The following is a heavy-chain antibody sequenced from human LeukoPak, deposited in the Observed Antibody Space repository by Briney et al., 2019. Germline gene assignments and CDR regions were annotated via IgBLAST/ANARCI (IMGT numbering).Heavy chain of an antibody. V-gene: IGHV5-51*01. J-gene: IGHJ6*02. CDR3: ARSPTTVTNYYYGMDV. CDR1: GYSFTSYW. Sequence: GESLKISCKGSGYSFTSYWIGWVRQMPGKGLEWMGIIYPGDSDTRYSPSFQGQVTISADKSISTAYLQWGSLKASDTAMYYCARSPTTVTNYYYGMDVWGQGTTVTVSS. D-gene: IGHD4-17*01. CDR2: IYPGDSDT.